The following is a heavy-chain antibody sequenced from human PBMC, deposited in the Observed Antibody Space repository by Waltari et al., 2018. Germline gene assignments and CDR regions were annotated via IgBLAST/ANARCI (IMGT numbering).Heavy chain of an antibody. CDR3: ARGNEGVVVVAATRAFDI. V-gene: IGHV1-69*14. D-gene: IGHD2-15*01. J-gene: IGHJ3*02. CDR1: GGTFSSYA. Sequence: QVQLVQSGAEVKKPGSSVKVSCKASGGTFSSYAISWVRQAPGQGLEWMGGIIPTFGTANYAQTFQGRVTFTADKSTITAYMELRILRSEDTAVYYCARGNEGVVVVAATRAFDIWGLGTMVTVSS. CDR2: IIPTFGTA.